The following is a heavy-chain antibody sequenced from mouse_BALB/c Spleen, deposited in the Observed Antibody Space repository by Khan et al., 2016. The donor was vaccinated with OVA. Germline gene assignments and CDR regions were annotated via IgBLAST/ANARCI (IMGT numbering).Heavy chain of an antibody. CDR3: ARSWTISTVVATDVDS. Sequence: QLEESGPGLVKPSQSLSLTCTVTGYSITSDYAWNWIRQFPGNKLEWMGYIKYSGSTSYNPSLKSRISITRNTSQNQFFLQLSSVTTEDTATYYCARSWTISTVVATDVDSWGQGTTLTVSS. J-gene: IGHJ2*01. D-gene: IGHD1-1*01. V-gene: IGHV3-2*02. CDR2: IKYSGST. CDR1: GYSITSDYA.